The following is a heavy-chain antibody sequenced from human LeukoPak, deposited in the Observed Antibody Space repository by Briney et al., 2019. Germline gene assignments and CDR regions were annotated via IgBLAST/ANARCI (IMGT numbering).Heavy chain of an antibody. D-gene: IGHD6-13*01. CDR3: AIGLFEEQQPY. V-gene: IGHV3-48*03. CDR2: ISSSGTTI. Sequence: GGSLRLSCAASGFTFSSYEMNWVRQAPGQGLEWVSYISSSGTTIYYADSVKGRFTISRDNAKNSLYLQMNSLRAEDTAVYYCAIGLFEEQQPYWGQGTLVTVSS. J-gene: IGHJ4*02. CDR1: GFTFSSYE.